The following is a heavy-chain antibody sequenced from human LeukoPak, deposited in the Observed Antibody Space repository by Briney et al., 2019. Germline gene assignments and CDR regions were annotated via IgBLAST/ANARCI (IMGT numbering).Heavy chain of an antibody. Sequence: GGSLRLSCAASGFTFSSYSMNWVRQAPGKGLEWVSSISSSSSYIYYADSVKGRFTISRDDAKNSLYLQMNSLRAEDTAVYYCARARTIFSARPGDAFDIWGQGTMVTVSS. CDR2: ISSSSSYI. CDR1: GFTFSSYS. V-gene: IGHV3-21*01. CDR3: ARARTIFSARPGDAFDI. D-gene: IGHD3-9*01. J-gene: IGHJ3*02.